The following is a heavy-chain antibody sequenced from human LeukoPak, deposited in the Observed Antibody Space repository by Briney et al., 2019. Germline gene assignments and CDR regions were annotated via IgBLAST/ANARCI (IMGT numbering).Heavy chain of an antibody. CDR2: INHGGST. Sequence: PSETLSLTCGVYGGSFSAYYWSWIRQSPGKGLEWIGEINHGGSTHYNPSLKSRVTISVDTSKDQLSLKLNSVTATDTAIYYCARPPGIAAAWFDPWGQGTLVTVSS. V-gene: IGHV4-34*01. D-gene: IGHD6-13*01. J-gene: IGHJ5*02. CDR3: ARPPGIAAAWFDP. CDR1: GGSFSAYY.